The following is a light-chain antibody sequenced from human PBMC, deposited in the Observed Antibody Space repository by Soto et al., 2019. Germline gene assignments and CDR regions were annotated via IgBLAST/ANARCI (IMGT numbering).Light chain of an antibody. J-gene: IGKJ4*01. CDR3: QQYNSHDDIA. V-gene: IGKV1-5*01. CDR1: QSITSW. Sequence: DIQITQSPSTLSASVGDRVTITCRASQSITSWLAWYQQKPGKAPNLLIYDASSLQSGVPSRFSCSGSGTEFTVTISSLQPDDSATYYCQQYNSHDDIAFGRGTKVEIK. CDR2: DAS.